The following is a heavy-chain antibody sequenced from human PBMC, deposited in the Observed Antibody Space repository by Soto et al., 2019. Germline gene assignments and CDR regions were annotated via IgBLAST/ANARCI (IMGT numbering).Heavy chain of an antibody. V-gene: IGHV1-2*04. Sequence: GASVKVSCKASGYTFTGYYMHWVRQAPGQGLEWMGWINPNSGGTNYAQKFQGWVTMTRDTSISTAYMELSRLRSDDTAVYYCARDVGIVGATTNWFDPWGQGTLVTVSS. D-gene: IGHD1-26*01. CDR2: INPNSGGT. CDR3: ARDVGIVGATTNWFDP. J-gene: IGHJ5*02. CDR1: GYTFTGYY.